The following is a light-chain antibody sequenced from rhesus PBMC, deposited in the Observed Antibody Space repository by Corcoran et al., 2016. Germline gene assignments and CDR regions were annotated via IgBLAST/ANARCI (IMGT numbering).Light chain of an antibody. CDR1: QGISSY. V-gene: IGKV1-37*01. Sequence: DIQMTQSPSSLSASVGDTVTITCRASQGISSYLAWYQQKPGKAPKPLIYYASNLESGVPSRFSGSGAGTEFTLTISSLQPEDFATYYWQQYNSAPFTFGPGTKLDIK. CDR3: QQYNSAPFT. CDR2: YAS. J-gene: IGKJ3*01.